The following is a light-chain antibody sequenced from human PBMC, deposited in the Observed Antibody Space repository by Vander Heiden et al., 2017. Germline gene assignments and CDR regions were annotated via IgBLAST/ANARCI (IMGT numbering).Light chain of an antibody. V-gene: IGLV2-18*02. CDR3: SSYTTSSTLI. Sequence: QSALTQPPSVSGSPGQSATISCPGTSSDVGAYNRVSWYQQPPGTAPKLMIYEVTNRPSGFPDRFSGSKSGNTASLTISGLQAEDEGDYYCSSYTTSSTLIFGGGTKLTVL. CDR2: EVT. J-gene: IGLJ2*01. CDR1: SSDVGAYNR.